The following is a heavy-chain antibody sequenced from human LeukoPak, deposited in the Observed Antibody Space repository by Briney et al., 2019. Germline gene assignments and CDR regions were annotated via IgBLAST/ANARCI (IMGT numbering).Heavy chain of an antibody. Sequence: PGGSLRLSCAASGFTFSSYGMHWVRQAPGKGLEWVAFIRYDGSNKYYADSVKGRFTISRDNSKNTLYLQMNSLRAEDTAVYYCVKGSRTYFKWLDPWGQGTLVTVSS. D-gene: IGHD6-13*01. CDR1: GFTFSSYG. J-gene: IGHJ5*02. V-gene: IGHV3-30*02. CDR2: IRYDGSNK. CDR3: VKGSRTYFKWLDP.